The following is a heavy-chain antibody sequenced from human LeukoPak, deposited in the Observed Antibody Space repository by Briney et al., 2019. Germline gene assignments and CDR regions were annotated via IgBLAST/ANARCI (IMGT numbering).Heavy chain of an antibody. CDR1: GYTFTSYG. V-gene: IGHV1-18*01. J-gene: IGHJ3*02. Sequence: ASVTVSCKSSGYTFTSYGISWVRQAPGQALEWMGWISAYNGNTNYAQKLQGRVTMTTDTSTSTAYMELRSLRSDDTAVYYCARDRYDSSDAFDIWGQGTMVTVSS. CDR2: ISAYNGNT. D-gene: IGHD3-22*01. CDR3: ARDRYDSSDAFDI.